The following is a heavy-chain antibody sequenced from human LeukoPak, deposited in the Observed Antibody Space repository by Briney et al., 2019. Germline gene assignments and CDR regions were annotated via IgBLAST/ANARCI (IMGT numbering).Heavy chain of an antibody. D-gene: IGHD3-3*01. Sequence: GGSLRLSCAASGLTFSSYWMSWVRQAPGKGLEWVANIKQDGSEKYYVDSVKGRFTISRDNAKNSLCLQMNSLRAEDTAVYYCARDHSYDFWGQGTLVTVSS. CDR1: GLTFSSYW. V-gene: IGHV3-7*01. J-gene: IGHJ4*02. CDR2: IKQDGSEK. CDR3: ARDHSYDF.